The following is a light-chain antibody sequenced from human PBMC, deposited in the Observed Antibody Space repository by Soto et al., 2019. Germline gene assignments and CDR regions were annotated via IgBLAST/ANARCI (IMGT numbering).Light chain of an antibody. Sequence: DIVMTQSPLSLPVTPGEPASISCRSSQILLHSNGYNYLDWYLQKPGQSPQLLIYLGSNRASGVPDRFSGSGSGTDFTLKISRVEAEDVGVYYCMKALQTPINFGQGTRREIK. J-gene: IGKJ5*01. CDR2: LGS. CDR1: QILLHSNGYNY. CDR3: MKALQTPIN. V-gene: IGKV2-28*01.